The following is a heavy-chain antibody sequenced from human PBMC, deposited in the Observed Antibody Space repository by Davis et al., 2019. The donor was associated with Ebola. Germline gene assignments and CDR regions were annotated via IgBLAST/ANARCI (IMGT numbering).Heavy chain of an antibody. D-gene: IGHD1-1*01. Sequence: GESLKISCAASGFTFNTYGMHWVRQAPGKGLEWVAFIRYDGSNKYYADSVKGRFTISRDNSKNRLYLQMNSLRAEDTAIYYCAKCGRGDWNDGLDVWGKGTTVTVSS. CDR3: AKCGRGDWNDGLDV. J-gene: IGHJ6*04. CDR1: GFTFNTYG. V-gene: IGHV3-30*02. CDR2: IRYDGSNK.